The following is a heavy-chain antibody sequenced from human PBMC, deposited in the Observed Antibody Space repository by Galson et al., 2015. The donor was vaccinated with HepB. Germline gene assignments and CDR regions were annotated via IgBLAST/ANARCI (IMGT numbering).Heavy chain of an antibody. D-gene: IGHD3-22*01. Sequence: QSGAEVKKPGESLKISCKGSGYGFTSYWIGWVRQMPGKGLEWMGIIYPGDSDTRYSPSFQGQVTISADKSISTAYLQWSSLKASDTAMYYCARQLLYDSSTERYFDLWGRGTLVTVSS. CDR2: IYPGDSDT. CDR1: GYGFTSYW. V-gene: IGHV5-51*01. CDR3: ARQLLYDSSTERYFDL. J-gene: IGHJ2*01.